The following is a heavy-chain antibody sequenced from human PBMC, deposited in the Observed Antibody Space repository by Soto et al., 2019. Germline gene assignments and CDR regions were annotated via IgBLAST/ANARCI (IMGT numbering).Heavy chain of an antibody. CDR2: ISYDGSNT. CDR1: GFTFSSYG. Sequence: GGSLRLSCVASGFTFSSYGMHWVRQAPGKGLEWVAIISYDGSNTYYADSVKGRFTISRDNSKDTLYLQMNSLRAEDTSVYYCAKEGGLSGSYYISSSYYFDYWGQGTLVTVSS. J-gene: IGHJ4*02. CDR3: AKEGGLSGSYYISSSYYFDY. D-gene: IGHD1-26*01. V-gene: IGHV3-30*18.